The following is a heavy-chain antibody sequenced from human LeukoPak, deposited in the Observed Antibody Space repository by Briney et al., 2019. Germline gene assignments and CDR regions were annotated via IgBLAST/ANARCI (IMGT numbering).Heavy chain of an antibody. D-gene: IGHD5-12*01. Sequence: PGGSLRLSCAASGFTFSNYGMHWVRQAPGKGLEWVAVISYDGTNKYYTDSVKGRFTISRDNSKNTLYLQMNSLSAEDTAVYYCAKARTACYDGLVDYWGQGTLVTVSS. CDR2: ISYDGTNK. CDR1: GFTFSNYG. J-gene: IGHJ4*02. V-gene: IGHV3-30*18. CDR3: AKARTACYDGLVDY.